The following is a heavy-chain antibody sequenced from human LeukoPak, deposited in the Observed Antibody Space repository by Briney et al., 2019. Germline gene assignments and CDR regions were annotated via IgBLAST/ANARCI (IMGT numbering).Heavy chain of an antibody. V-gene: IGHV3-30*14. CDR1: GFTFSSYA. D-gene: IGHD5-12*01. Sequence: GGSLRLSCAASGFTFSSYAIHWVRQGPGKGLEWVAVISFDGNNKYYADSVKGRFTISRDNSKNTLSLQMNSLRPEDTAVYYCARDRGVATMDYWGQGTLVTVST. CDR2: ISFDGNNK. J-gene: IGHJ4*02. CDR3: ARDRGVATMDY.